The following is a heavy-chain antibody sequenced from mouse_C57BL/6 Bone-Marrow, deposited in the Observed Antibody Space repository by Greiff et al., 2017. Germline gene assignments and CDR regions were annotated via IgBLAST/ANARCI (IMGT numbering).Heavy chain of an antibody. CDR3: GKRSSYYAMDY. J-gene: IGHJ4*01. CDR1: GFSLTSYG. CDR2: IWRGGST. D-gene: IGHD1-1*01. V-gene: IGHV2-5*01. Sequence: VQLQQSGPGLVQPSQSLSLTCTVSGFSLTSYGVHWVRQSPGKGLEWLGVIWRGGSTDYNAAFMSRLSITKDNSKSHVFFKMNSLQADDTAIYYWGKRSSYYAMDYWGQGTSVTVSP.